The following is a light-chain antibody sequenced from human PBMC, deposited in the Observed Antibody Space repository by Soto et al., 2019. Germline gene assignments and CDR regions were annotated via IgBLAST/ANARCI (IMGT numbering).Light chain of an antibody. Sequence: DVVMTQSPLSLPVTLGQPASISCRSSQSLVYSDGNTYLTWFQQRPGQSPRRLIYKVSNRDSGVPDKFSGSGSGTDFTLEISRVEAEDVGVYYCMQGTRWPRYTFGQGTKLEIK. V-gene: IGKV2-30*01. J-gene: IGKJ2*01. CDR1: QSLVYSDGNTY. CDR3: MQGTRWPRYT. CDR2: KVS.